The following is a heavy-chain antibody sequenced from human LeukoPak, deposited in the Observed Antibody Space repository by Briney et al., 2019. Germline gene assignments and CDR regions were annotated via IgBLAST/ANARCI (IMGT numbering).Heavy chain of an antibody. CDR3: ARDGSPRRRWFDP. V-gene: IGHV3-7*01. Sequence: GGSLRLSRAASGFTFSSYWMSWVRQAPGKGLEWVANIKQDGSEKYYVDSLKGRFTISRDNAKNSLFLQMNSLRAEDTAVYYCARDGSPRRRWFDPWGQGTLVTVSS. J-gene: IGHJ5*02. CDR1: GFTFSSYW. CDR2: IKQDGSEK.